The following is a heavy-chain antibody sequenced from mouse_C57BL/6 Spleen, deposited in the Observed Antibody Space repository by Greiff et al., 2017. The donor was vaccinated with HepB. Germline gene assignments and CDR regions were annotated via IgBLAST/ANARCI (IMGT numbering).Heavy chain of an antibody. J-gene: IGHJ3*01. D-gene: IGHD2-4*01. V-gene: IGHV5-6*01. Sequence: VQLKESGGDLVKPGGSLKLSCAASGFTFSSYGMSWVRQTPDKRLEWVATISSGGSYTYYPDSVKGRFTISRDNAKNTLYLQMSSLKSEDTAMYYCARHDYYDYDAWFAYWGQGTLVTVSA. CDR2: ISSGGSYT. CDR1: GFTFSSYG. CDR3: ARHDYYDYDAWFAY.